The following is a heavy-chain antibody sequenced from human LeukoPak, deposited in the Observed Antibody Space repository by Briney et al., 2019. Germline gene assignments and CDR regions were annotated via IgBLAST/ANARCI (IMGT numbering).Heavy chain of an antibody. CDR1: GVSLNNYY. CDR3: AMVLYQSGRPGP. CDR2: VILGGGT. V-gene: IGHV4-34*12. J-gene: IGHJ5*02. D-gene: IGHD2-2*01. Sequence: PSETLSLTCAVSGVSLNNYYWSWIRQSPGKGLEWIGEVILGGGTDYSPYLKSRVTISIDTSRNQIYMRLTSVTAADTAVYYCAMVLYQSGRPGPWAQGTLVTVSS.